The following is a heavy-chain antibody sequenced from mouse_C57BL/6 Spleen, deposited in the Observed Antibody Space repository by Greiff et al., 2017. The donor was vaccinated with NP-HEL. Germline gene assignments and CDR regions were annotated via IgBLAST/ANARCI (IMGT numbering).Heavy chain of an antibody. CDR1: GYSFTGYY. V-gene: IGHV1-42*01. J-gene: IGHJ2*01. Sequence: EVQLQQSGPELVKPGASVKISCKASGYSFTGYYMNWVKQSPEKSLEWIGEINPSTGGTTYNQKFKAKATLTVDKSSSTAYMQLKSLTSEDSAVYYCARSYGSSPLDYWGQGTTLTVSS. CDR3: ARSYGSSPLDY. CDR2: INPSTGGT. D-gene: IGHD1-1*01.